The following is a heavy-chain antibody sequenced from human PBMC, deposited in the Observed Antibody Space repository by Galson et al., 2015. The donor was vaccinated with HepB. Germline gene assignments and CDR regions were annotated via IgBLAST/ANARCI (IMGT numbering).Heavy chain of an antibody. J-gene: IGHJ4*02. CDR1: GSAFSDYA. CDR2: ISSNGGRT. CDR3: AKDPYLYSALAGTMAGFDY. V-gene: IGHV3-64*04. D-gene: IGHD6-19*01. Sequence: SLRLSCAASGSAFSDYAMHWVRQAPGRGLEYVSSISSNGGRTQYADSVKGRFTISRDNSKNTLYLQMNSLRAEDTALYYCAKDPYLYSALAGTMAGFDYWGQGTLVTVSS.